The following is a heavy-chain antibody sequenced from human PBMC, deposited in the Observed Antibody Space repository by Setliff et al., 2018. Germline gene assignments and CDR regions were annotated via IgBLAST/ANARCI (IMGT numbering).Heavy chain of an antibody. Sequence: TLSLPCTVSGGSISSSSYYWGRIRQPPGKGLEWIGSIYYSGSTYYNPSLKSRVTISVDTSKNQFSLKLSSVTAADTAVYYCARERMHYNFWSGYSDYWGQGTLVTVSS. CDR1: GGSISSSSYY. V-gene: IGHV4-39*07. CDR3: ARERMHYNFWSGYSDY. J-gene: IGHJ4*02. D-gene: IGHD3-3*01. CDR2: IYYSGST.